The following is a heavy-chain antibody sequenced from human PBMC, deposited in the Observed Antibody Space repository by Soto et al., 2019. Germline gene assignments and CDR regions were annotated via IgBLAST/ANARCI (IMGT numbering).Heavy chain of an antibody. CDR1: GFTFSYYW. D-gene: IGHD1-26*01. CDR3: ARGDRGVFDR. CDR2: IHSDGSST. V-gene: IGHV3-74*01. J-gene: IGHJ3*01. Sequence: EVQLVESGGGLVRPGGSLRLSCAASGFTFSYYWMHWVRQAPGKGLVWVSRIHSDGSSTTYADFVKGRFIISRDNARNKVDLQMNSVRVEDTAVYYCARGDRGVFDRWGQGTVVTVSS.